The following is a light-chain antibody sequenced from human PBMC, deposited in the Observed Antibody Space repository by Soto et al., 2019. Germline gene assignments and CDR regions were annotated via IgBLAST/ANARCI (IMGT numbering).Light chain of an antibody. V-gene: IGKV3-15*01. J-gene: IGKJ1*01. CDR1: QSVSSN. CDR3: QQYNNWRT. Sequence: EIVMTQSPATLSVSPGERATLSCRASQSVSSNLAWYRQKPGQAPRLLIYGASTRATGIPARLSGSGSGTEFTLTTSSLQSADFAVDYCQQYNNWRTFGEGTKVETK. CDR2: GAS.